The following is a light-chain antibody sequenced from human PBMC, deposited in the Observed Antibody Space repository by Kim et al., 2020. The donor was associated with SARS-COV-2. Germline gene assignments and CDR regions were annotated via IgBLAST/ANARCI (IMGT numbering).Light chain of an antibody. CDR1: NIVRKN. V-gene: IGLV3-9*01. J-gene: IGLJ2*01. CDR3: QVWDSSTVV. Sequence: VSVVQGQTARITCGGNNIVRKNVHWYQQKPGQAPVLVIYRDDNRPSGIPERFSGSNSGNTATLTISRAQAGDEAEYYCQVWDSSTVVFGGGTQLTV. CDR2: RDD.